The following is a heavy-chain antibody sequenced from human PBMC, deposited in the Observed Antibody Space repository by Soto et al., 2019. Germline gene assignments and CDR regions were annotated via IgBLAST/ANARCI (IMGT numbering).Heavy chain of an antibody. Sequence: QLQLQESGPGLVKPSETLYLTCSVSADSINSDKYYWGWIRQPPGKGLEWIGSIYYRGNAYYNPSLQTRVTISLDKSRSQFSLKLNSVTAADSAVYFCARLEGLATISYYFDCWGPGALVTVSS. J-gene: IGHJ4*02. CDR1: ADSINSDKYY. D-gene: IGHD3-3*01. V-gene: IGHV4-39*01. CDR3: ARLEGLATISYYFDC. CDR2: IYYRGNA.